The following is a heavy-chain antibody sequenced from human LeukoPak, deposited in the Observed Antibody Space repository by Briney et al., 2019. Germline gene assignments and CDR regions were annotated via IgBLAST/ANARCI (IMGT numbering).Heavy chain of an antibody. J-gene: IGHJ4*02. CDR2: INHSGST. CDR1: GGSFSGYY. Sequence: PSETLSLTCAVYGGSFSGYYWSWIRLPPGKGLEWIGEINHSGSTNYNPSLKSRVTISVDTSKNQFSLKLSSVTAADTAVYYCASEKRGNFDYWGQGTLVTVSS. D-gene: IGHD2-15*01. V-gene: IGHV4-34*01. CDR3: ASEKRGNFDY.